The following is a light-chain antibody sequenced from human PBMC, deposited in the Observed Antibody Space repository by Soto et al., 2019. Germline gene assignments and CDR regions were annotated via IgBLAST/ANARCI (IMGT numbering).Light chain of an antibody. J-gene: IGLJ1*01. CDR2: EVS. CDR3: KSYTSSSTYV. V-gene: IGLV2-18*02. Sequence: QSALTQPPSVSGSPGQSVTISCTGTSSDVGSYNRVSWYQQPPGTAPKLMIYEVSNRPSGVPDRFSGSKSGNTASLTISGLQPEDEADYYCKSYTSSSTYVFGPGTEVTV. CDR1: SSDVGSYNR.